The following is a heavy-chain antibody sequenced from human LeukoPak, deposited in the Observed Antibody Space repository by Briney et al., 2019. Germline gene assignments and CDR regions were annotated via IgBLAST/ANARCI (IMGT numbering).Heavy chain of an antibody. J-gene: IGHJ4*02. CDR2: ISYDGSNK. D-gene: IGHD6-19*01. CDR1: GFTFSSYA. V-gene: IGHV3-30*04. Sequence: GRSLRLSCAASGFTFSSYAMHWVRQAPGKGLEWVALISYDGSNKYSADSVKGRFTISRDNSKNTLYLQMNSLRAEDTAVYYCARDPGWYCFDYWGQGTLVTVSS. CDR3: ARDPGWYCFDY.